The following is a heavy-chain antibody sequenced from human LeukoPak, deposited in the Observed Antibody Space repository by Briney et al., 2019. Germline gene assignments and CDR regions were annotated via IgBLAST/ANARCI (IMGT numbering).Heavy chain of an antibody. CDR1: GGTFSSYA. J-gene: IGHJ5*02. CDR3: ARVSVRWSGWYVWNWFDP. D-gene: IGHD6-19*01. Sequence: GASVKVSCKASGGTFSSYAISWVRQAPGQGLEWMGGIIPIFGTANYAQKFQGRVTITADESTSTAYMELSSLRSEDTAVYYCARVSVRWSGWYVWNWFDPWGQGTLVTVSS. V-gene: IGHV1-69*13. CDR2: IIPIFGTA.